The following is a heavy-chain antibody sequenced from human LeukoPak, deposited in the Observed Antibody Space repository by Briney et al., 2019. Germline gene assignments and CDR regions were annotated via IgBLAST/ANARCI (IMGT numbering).Heavy chain of an antibody. CDR1: GFTFSSYA. CDR3: ARDKPVLLWDYYYGMDV. V-gene: IGHV3-23*01. J-gene: IGHJ6*02. D-gene: IGHD3-10*01. CDR2: ISGSGGST. Sequence: GGSLRLSCAASGFTFSSYAMSWVRQAPGKGLEWVSAISGSGGSTYYADSVKGRFSISRDNSKNTLYLQMNSLRAEDTAVYYCARDKPVLLWDYYYGMDVWGQGTTVTVSS.